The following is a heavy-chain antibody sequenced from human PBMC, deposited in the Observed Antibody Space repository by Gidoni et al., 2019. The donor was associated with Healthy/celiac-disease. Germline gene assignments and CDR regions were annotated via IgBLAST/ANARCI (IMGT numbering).Heavy chain of an antibody. CDR3: AVHYDSSGVFDY. CDR2: IYHSGRT. V-gene: IGHV4-30-2*01. Sequence: QLPLQESGSGLVKPSQTLSLTCAVSGGSISSGGYSWSWIRQPPGKGLEWIGSIYHSGRTYYNPSLKSRVTISVDRSKNQFSLKLSSVTAADTAVYYCAVHYDSSGVFDYWGQGTLVTVSS. D-gene: IGHD3-22*01. CDR1: GGSISSGGYS. J-gene: IGHJ4*02.